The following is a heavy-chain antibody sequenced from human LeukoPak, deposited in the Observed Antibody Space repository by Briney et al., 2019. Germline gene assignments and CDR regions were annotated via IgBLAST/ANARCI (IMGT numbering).Heavy chain of an antibody. J-gene: IGHJ6*02. D-gene: IGHD1-20*01. CDR2: ISGSGGST. CDR1: GFTFSSYA. V-gene: IGHV3-23*01. Sequence: GGSLRLSCTASGFTFSSYAMSWVRQAPGKGLEWVSAISGSGGSTYYADSVKGRFTISRDNSKNTLYLQMNSLRAEDTAVYYCAKDLTGSVPGCMDVWGQGTTVTVSS. CDR3: AKDLTGSVPGCMDV.